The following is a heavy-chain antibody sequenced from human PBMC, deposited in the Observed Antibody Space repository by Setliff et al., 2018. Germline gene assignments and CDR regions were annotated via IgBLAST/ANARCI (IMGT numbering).Heavy chain of an antibody. Sequence: ASVKVSCKASGYTFRQSIVSWVRQAPGQGLEWLGWIGVYSGNTYSAQRFQGRVTLTTDTSTTTAYTELRSLRSDDTAVYYCARDPLYRENLSRVFDFWGQGTMVTVSS. CDR1: GYTFRQSI. CDR3: ARDPLYRENLSRVFDF. CDR2: IGVYSGNT. D-gene: IGHD3-16*02. V-gene: IGHV1-18*01. J-gene: IGHJ3*01.